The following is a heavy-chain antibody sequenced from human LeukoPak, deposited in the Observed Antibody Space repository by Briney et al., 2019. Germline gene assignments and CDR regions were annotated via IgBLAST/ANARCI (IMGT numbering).Heavy chain of an antibody. Sequence: SETLSLTCTVSNGSIISYYWSWIRQPPGKGLEWIGEINHSGSTNYNPSLKSRVTISVDTSKNQFSLKLSSVTAADTAVYYCARTDDYGDRSYYYYGMDVWGQGTTVTVSS. CDR1: NGSIISYY. V-gene: IGHV4-34*01. CDR3: ARTDDYGDRSYYYYGMDV. J-gene: IGHJ6*02. D-gene: IGHD4-17*01. CDR2: INHSGST.